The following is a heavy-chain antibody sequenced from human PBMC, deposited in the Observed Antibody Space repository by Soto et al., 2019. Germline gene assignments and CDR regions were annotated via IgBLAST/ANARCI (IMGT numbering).Heavy chain of an antibody. J-gene: IGHJ4*02. CDR2: IYYSGRT. Sequence: QVQLQESGPGLVKPSETLSLTCTVSGGSISSYYWIWIRQPPGKGLEWIGYIYYSGRTNYNPSLKSRVTISVDTSKNQFSLKLSSVTAADTDVYYCARASCISTSCYAWELGFYYWGQGTLVNVSS. D-gene: IGHD2-2*01. V-gene: IGHV4-59*01. CDR3: ARASCISTSCYAWELGFYY. CDR1: GGSISSYY.